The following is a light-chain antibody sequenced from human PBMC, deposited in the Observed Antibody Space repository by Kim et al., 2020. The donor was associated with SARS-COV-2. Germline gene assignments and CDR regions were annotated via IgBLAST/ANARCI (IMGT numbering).Light chain of an antibody. CDR2: EDN. CDR1: SGSIASNY. V-gene: IGLV6-57*04. J-gene: IGLJ2*01. CDR3: QSYDSSNQVV. Sequence: NFMLTQPHSVSESPGKTVTISCTRCSGSIASNYVQWYQRRPGSAPTTVIYEDNHRPSGVPDRFSGSIDSSSNSASLTISGLKTEDEADYYCQSYDSSNQVVFGGGTQLTVL.